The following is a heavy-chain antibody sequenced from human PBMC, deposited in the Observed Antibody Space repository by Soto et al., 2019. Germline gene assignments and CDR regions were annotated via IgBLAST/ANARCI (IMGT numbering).Heavy chain of an antibody. CDR1: GFTFSSYS. CDR3: ASRTGTLDY. V-gene: IGHV3-48*01. Sequence: GGSLRLSCAASGFTFSSYSMNWVRQAPGKGLEWVSYISSSSSTIYYADSVKGRFTISRDNAKNSLYLQMNSLRAEDTAVYYCASRTGTLDYWGQGTLVTVSS. D-gene: IGHD1-1*01. J-gene: IGHJ4*02. CDR2: ISSSSSTI.